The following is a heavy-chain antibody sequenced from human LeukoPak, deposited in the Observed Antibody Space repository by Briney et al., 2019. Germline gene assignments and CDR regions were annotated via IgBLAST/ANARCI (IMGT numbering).Heavy chain of an antibody. J-gene: IGHJ4*02. D-gene: IGHD2-2*01. CDR2: VWSDGTTK. V-gene: IGHV3-33*03. Sequence: SGGSLRLSCEASVFAFSFFAMHWLRQAPGKGLEWVAEVWSDGTTKQYADSVKGRFTISRDNSKNTLYLQMSSLRAEDTAVYYCAAQYCTSTTCYAVYWGQGTLVTVSS. CDR1: VFAFSFFA. CDR3: AAQYCTSTTCYAVY.